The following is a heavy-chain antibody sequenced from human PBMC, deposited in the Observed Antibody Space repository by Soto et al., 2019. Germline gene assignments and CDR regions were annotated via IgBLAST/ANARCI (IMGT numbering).Heavy chain of an antibody. J-gene: IGHJ6*02. D-gene: IGHD6-19*01. Sequence: EVQLVESGGGRVQPGGSLRLSCAATGFTFTNHWMHWVRQAPGKGLVWVSRINSDGITTFYADSVRGRFTISRGNARTTVFLQMNSLRGEDTGVYYCARGIQWRYGMDVWGQGTTVTVSS. V-gene: IGHV3-74*01. CDR1: GFTFTNHW. CDR2: INSDGITT. CDR3: ARGIQWRYGMDV.